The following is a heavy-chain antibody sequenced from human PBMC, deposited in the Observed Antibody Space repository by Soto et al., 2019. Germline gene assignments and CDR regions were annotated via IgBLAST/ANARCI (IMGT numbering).Heavy chain of an antibody. CDR1: GFTFSSYG. V-gene: IGHV3-33*01. Sequence: GGSLRLSCAASGFTFSSYGMHWVRQAPGKGLEWVAVIWYDGSNKYYADSVKGRFTISRDNSKNTLYLQMNSLRAEDTAVYYCARTASAAPYYFNYWGQGTLVTVSS. CDR3: ARTASAAPYYFNY. J-gene: IGHJ4*02. CDR2: IWYDGSNK. D-gene: IGHD2-2*01.